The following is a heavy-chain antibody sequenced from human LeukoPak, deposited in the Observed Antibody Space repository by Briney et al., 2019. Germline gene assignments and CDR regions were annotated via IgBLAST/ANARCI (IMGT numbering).Heavy chain of an antibody. J-gene: IGHJ4*02. CDR3: AKDSGRYHLDY. V-gene: IGHV3-30*18. CDR1: GLTFSSCG. CDR2: ISYDGSNK. D-gene: IGHD1-26*01. Sequence: GGSQRLSCAVSGLTFSSCGMHWVRQAPGKGLEWVAVISYDGSNKYYADSVKGRFTISRDNSKNTLYLQMNSLRAEDTAVYYCAKDSGRYHLDYWGRGTLVTIFS.